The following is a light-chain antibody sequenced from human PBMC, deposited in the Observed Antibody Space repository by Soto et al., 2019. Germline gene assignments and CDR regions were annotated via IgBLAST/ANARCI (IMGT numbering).Light chain of an antibody. V-gene: IGKV1-5*03. J-gene: IGKJ1*01. CDR1: HNISSW. CDR3: QQVG. Sequence: DIQMTQSPSTLSASVGDGVTITCRASHNISSWLAWYQQKPGKAPKLLIYKASSLETGVPSRFSGSGSGTEFTLTISSLQPDDFATYYCQQVGFGQGTKVDIK. CDR2: KAS.